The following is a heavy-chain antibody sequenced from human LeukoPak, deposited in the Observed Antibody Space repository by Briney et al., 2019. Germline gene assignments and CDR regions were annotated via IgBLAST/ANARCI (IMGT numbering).Heavy chain of an antibody. CDR3: ARDGGYCSGGSCYSRAFDI. CDR1: GFTFSDYY. D-gene: IGHD2-15*01. Sequence: SGGSLRLSCAASGFTFSDYYMSWVSQAPGKGLEWVSYISSFGSYTNYADSVRGRFIISRDNANNSLYLQMNSLRAEDTAVYYCARDGGYCSGGSCYSRAFDIWGQGTMVTVSS. CDR2: ISSFGSYT. J-gene: IGHJ3*02. V-gene: IGHV3-11*05.